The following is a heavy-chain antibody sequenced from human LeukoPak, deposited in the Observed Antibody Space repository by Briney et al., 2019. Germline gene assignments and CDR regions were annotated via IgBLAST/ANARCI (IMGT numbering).Heavy chain of an antibody. Sequence: SETLSLTCAVYGGSFSGYYWSWIRQPPGKGLEWIGEINHSGSTNYNPSLKSRATISVDTSKNQFSLKLSSVTAADTAVYYCAREYCSGGSCYSGMYYFDYWGQGTLVTVSS. D-gene: IGHD2-15*01. CDR2: INHSGST. CDR1: GGSFSGYY. V-gene: IGHV4-34*01. J-gene: IGHJ4*02. CDR3: AREYCSGGSCYSGMYYFDY.